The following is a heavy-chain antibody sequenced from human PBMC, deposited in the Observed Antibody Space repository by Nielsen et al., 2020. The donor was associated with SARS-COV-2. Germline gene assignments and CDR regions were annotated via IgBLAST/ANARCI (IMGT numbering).Heavy chain of an antibody. J-gene: IGHJ6*03. V-gene: IGHV4-4*02. CDR1: GVSVSSSAY. Sequence: SETLSLTCAVSGVSVSSSAYWTWVRPSPGKGLEWIGEVSHSGSTNYNPSLKSRVTLSMDRSKSQFSLRLTSVSAADTAVYFCARGDLVVVPSPMLGLGPIFYYFYLDVWGKGTTVIVSS. CDR2: VSHSGST. CDR3: ARGDLVVVPSPMLGLGPIFYYFYLDV. D-gene: IGHD2-2*01.